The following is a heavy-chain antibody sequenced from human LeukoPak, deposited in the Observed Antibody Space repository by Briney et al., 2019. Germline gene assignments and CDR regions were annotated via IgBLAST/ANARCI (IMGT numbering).Heavy chain of an antibody. CDR3: AIGVVVAATHGYYYGMDV. V-gene: IGHV1-2*02. J-gene: IGHJ6*02. CDR1: GYTFTDYY. Sequence: ASVKVSCKASGYTFTDYYIQWVRQAPGQGLEWMGWINPNSGGTNSAQKFQGRVTMTRDTSVSTAYMELSRLRSDDTAVYYCAIGVVVAATHGYYYGMDVWGQGTTVTVSS. D-gene: IGHD2-15*01. CDR2: INPNSGGT.